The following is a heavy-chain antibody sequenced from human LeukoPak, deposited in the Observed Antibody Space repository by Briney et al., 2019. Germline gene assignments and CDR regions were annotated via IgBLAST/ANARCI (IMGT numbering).Heavy chain of an antibody. CDR1: GFTFDSYA. D-gene: IGHD2-21*01. Sequence: GGSLRLSCAASGFTFDSYAMSWVRQAPGKGLEWVSTISYTGDTASYADSVKGRFTVSRDNSKDTLFLQMNSLRAEDTAVFYCAKGSRHIYDAFDFWGQGTMVTVSS. CDR3: AKGSRHIYDAFDF. CDR2: ISYTGDTA. J-gene: IGHJ3*01. V-gene: IGHV3-23*01.